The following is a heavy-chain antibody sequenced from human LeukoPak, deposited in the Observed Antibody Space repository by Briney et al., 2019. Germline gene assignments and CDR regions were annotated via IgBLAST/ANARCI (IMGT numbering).Heavy chain of an antibody. D-gene: IGHD2-15*01. V-gene: IGHV4-59*02. CDR3: ARIHRYCSGGACYVLDN. Sequence: SETLSLTCVVSGGSVSGYYWGWIRQPPGRGLEWIGYVYYSGSTNYSPSFKSRITISVDTSRNQFSLQLSSVTAADTAVYYCARIHRYCSGGACYVLDNWGQGTLVAVSS. J-gene: IGHJ4*02. CDR2: VYYSGST. CDR1: GGSVSGYY.